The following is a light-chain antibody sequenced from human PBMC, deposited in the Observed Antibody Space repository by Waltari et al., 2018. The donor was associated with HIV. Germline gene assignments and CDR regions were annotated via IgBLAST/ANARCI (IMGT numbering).Light chain of an antibody. V-gene: IGLV3-10*01. CDR2: EDI. CDR1: TLPKKY. Sequence: SYELTQPPSVSVSPGQTARITCPGDTLPKKYANWYQQKSGQAPVLVIYEDIKRPSGIPERFSGSSSGTMAILTISGAQVEDEADYYCYSTESNGNHRVFGGGTKLTVL. J-gene: IGLJ3*02. CDR3: YSTESNGNHRV.